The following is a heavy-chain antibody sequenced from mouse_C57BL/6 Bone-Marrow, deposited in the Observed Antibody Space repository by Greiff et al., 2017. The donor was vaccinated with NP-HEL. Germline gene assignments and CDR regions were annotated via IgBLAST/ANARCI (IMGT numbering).Heavy chain of an antibody. D-gene: IGHD2-2*01. CDR3: ARSGYDVWYYAMDY. CDR1: GYTFTSYN. CDR2: IYPGNGDT. J-gene: IGHJ4*01. V-gene: IGHV1-12*01. Sequence: QVQLKESGAELVRPGASVKMSCKASGYTFTSYNMHWVKQTPRQGLEWIGAIYPGNGDTSYNQKFKGKATLTVDKSSSTAYMQLSSLTSDDSAVYFCARSGYDVWYYAMDYWGQGTSVTVSS.